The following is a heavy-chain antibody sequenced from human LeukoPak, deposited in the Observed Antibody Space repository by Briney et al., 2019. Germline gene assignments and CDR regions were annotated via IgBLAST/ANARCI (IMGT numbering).Heavy chain of an antibody. D-gene: IGHD3-22*01. CDR3: ARDERGGYDSSGYFDY. CDR2: INPSGGST. J-gene: IGHJ4*02. Sequence: ASVKVSCKASGYTFTNYYMHWVRQAPGQGLEWMGIINPSGGSTSYAQKFQGRVTMTRDTSTSTVYMELSSLGSEDTAVYYCARDERGGYDSSGYFDYWGQGTLVTVSS. CDR1: GYTFTNYY. V-gene: IGHV1-46*01.